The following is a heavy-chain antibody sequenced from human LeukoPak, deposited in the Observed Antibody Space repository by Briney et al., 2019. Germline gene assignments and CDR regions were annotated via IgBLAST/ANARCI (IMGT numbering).Heavy chain of an antibody. D-gene: IGHD3-9*01. CDR1: RFPFSTSS. CDR3: AGNRILTGYYLFDY. J-gene: IGHJ4*02. Sequence: GGSLRLSCAASRFPFSTSSMNWVRQAPGKGLEWVSYISSSGSTIYYADSVKGRFTISRDNAKSSLYLQMNSLRAEDTAVYYCAGNRILTGYYLFDYWGQGTLVTVSS. V-gene: IGHV3-48*04. CDR2: ISSSGSTI.